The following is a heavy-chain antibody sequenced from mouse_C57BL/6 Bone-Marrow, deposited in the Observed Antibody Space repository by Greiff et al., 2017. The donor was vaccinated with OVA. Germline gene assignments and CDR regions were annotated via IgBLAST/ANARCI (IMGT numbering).Heavy chain of an antibody. D-gene: IGHD6-2*01. CDR1: GFTFTDYY. CDR2: IRNKANGNTT. V-gene: IGHV7-3*01. Sequence: EVKLVESGGGLVQPGGSLSLSCAASGFTFTDYYMSWVRQPPGKGLEWLGFIRNKANGNTTEYNASVKGRFTISSDNSQSILYLQMNALRAEDSATYYCARYGLAWFAYWGQGTLVTVSA. J-gene: IGHJ3*01. CDR3: ARYGLAWFAY.